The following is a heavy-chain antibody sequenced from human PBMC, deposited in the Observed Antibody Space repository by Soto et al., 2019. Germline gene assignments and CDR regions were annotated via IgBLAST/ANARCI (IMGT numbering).Heavy chain of an antibody. CDR2: ISVDSGNT. CDR3: ARLNGSGTNYYMDV. D-gene: IGHD3-10*01. CDR1: GYIFTSYG. J-gene: IGHJ6*03. V-gene: IGHV1-18*01. Sequence: QVQLVQSGAELKKPGASAKVSCKASGYIFTSYGISWVRQAPGQGLEWMAWISVDSGNTNYAQNFQGRVTMTTDTSASTAHIELRSLRSDDTAVSYCARLNGSGTNYYMDVWGKGTTVIVSS.